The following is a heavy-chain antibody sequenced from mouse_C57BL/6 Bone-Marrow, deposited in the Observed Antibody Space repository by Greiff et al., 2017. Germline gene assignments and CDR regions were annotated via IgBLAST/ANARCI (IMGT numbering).Heavy chain of an antibody. V-gene: IGHV3-6*01. D-gene: IGHD2-5*01. Sequence: ESGPGLVKPSQSLSLTCSVTGYSITSGYYWNWIRQFPGNKLEWVGYISDDGSNNYNPSLKNRISITRDTSKNQFFLKLNSVTTEDTATYYCTRDLASNPYARDYWGQGTSVTVSS. CDR2: ISDDGSN. J-gene: IGHJ4*01. CDR3: TRDLASNPYARDY. CDR1: GYSITSGYY.